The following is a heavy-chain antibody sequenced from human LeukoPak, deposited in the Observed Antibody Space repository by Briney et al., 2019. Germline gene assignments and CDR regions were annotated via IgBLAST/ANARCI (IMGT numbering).Heavy chain of an antibody. J-gene: IGHJ4*02. V-gene: IGHV3-74*01. Sequence: GGSLRLSCAASGFTFGSYWMHWVRQAPGKGLVWVSRINSDGSSTNYADSVKGRFTISRVNAKNTLYLHMNSLRAEERALYYCARDQVARIVDYWGQGSLVTVSS. CDR1: GFTFGSYW. CDR2: INSDGSST. D-gene: IGHD3-22*01. CDR3: ARDQVARIVDY.